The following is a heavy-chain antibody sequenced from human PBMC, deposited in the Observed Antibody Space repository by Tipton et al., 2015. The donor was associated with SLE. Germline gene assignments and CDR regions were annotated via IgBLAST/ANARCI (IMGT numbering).Heavy chain of an antibody. J-gene: IGHJ1*01. V-gene: IGHV4-31*03. D-gene: IGHD6-6*01. CDR1: GGSISSGNYY. Sequence: TLSLTCTVSGGSISSGNYYWNWIRQHPGKGLEWLGHIYKTGHTYYNPSLESRISMSIHTSYNDFSLKLNSVTAADTAVYYCARLVFGSSSRFFQHWGQGTLVTVSS. CDR2: IYKTGHT. CDR3: ARLVFGSSSRFFQH.